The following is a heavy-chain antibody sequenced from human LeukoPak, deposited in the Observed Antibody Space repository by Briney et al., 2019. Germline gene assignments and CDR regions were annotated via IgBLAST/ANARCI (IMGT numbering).Heavy chain of an antibody. CDR3: ARVAVAGTRSLDY. D-gene: IGHD6-19*01. CDR1: GGSISGYY. V-gene: IGHV4-59*12. CDR2: LYYMRGA. J-gene: IGHJ4*02. Sequence: SETLSLTCTVSGGSISGYYWSWSRQPPGKGVEWIGNLYYMRGAWYKSSLKSRVTISVDKSKNQFSLKLSSVTAADTAVYYCARVAVAGTRSLDYWGQGTLVTVSS.